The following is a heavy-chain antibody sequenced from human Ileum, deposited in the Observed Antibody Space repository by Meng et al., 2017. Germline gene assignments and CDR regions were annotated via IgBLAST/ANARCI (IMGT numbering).Heavy chain of an antibody. D-gene: IGHD3-16*01. CDR1: GFTFSNAW. V-gene: IGHV3-15*01. CDR3: TTGWGQYFDY. CDR2: IKSKTAGGTT. J-gene: IGHJ4*02. Sequence: GESLKISCAASGFTFSNAWMNWVRQAPGKGLEWVGRIKSKTAGGTTDYAAPVKGRFTVSRDDSKPTVYLQMNSLKTEDTAVYYCTTGWGQYFDYWGQGALVTVSS.